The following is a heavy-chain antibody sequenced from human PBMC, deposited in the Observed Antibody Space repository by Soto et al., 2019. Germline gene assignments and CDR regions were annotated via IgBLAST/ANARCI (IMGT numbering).Heavy chain of an antibody. D-gene: IGHD1-26*01. CDR1: GGSIYNGGYF. Sequence: SETLSLTCSVSGGSIYNGGYFWSWIRQSPGKGLEWIGHIHNSGSPYNNPSLKSRVTISRDTSKSQVVLTMTNVDPVDTGTYFCARALREGLPIYYFDSWGQGTLVTVSS. CDR2: IHNSGSP. J-gene: IGHJ4*02. CDR3: ARALREGLPIYYFDS. V-gene: IGHV4-30-4*02.